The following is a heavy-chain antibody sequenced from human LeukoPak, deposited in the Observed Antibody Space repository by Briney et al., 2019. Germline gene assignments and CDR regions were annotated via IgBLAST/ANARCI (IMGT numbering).Heavy chain of an antibody. D-gene: IGHD6-19*01. V-gene: IGHV4-34*01. CDR1: GGSFSGYY. J-gene: IGHJ4*02. Sequence: SETLSLTCAVYGGSFSGYYWSWIRQPPGKGLEWIGEINHSGSTNYNPSLKSRVTISVDTSKNQFSLKLNSVTAADTAVYYCARRKQWRSSFDYWGQGTLVTVSS. CDR2: INHSGST. CDR3: ARRKQWRSSFDY.